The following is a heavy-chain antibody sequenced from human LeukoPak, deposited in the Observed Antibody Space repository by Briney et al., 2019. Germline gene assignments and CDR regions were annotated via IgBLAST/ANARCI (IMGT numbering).Heavy chain of an antibody. CDR3: ARTVYYDSSGSHYYFDY. J-gene: IGHJ4*02. CDR1: GGSISIGGYY. D-gene: IGHD3-22*01. V-gene: IGHV4-31*03. CDR2: IYYSGST. Sequence: KTSETLSLTCTVPGGSISIGGYYWSWIRQHPGKGLEWIGYIYYSGSTYYNPSLKSRVTISIDTSKNQFSLKLSSVTAADTAVYYCARTVYYDSSGSHYYFDYWGQGTLVTVSS.